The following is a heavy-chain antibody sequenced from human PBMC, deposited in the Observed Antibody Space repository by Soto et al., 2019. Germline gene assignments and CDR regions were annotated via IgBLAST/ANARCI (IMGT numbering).Heavy chain of an antibody. V-gene: IGHV1-3*01. Sequence: QVQLVQSGAEVKKPGASVKVSCKASGYTFTSYAMHWVRQAPGQRLEWMGWINAGNGNTKYSQKFQGRVTITRDTSASTADMELSSLRSEDTAVYYCARGPVGPDGPVDYWGQGTLVTVSS. CDR3: ARGPVGPDGPVDY. J-gene: IGHJ4*02. CDR1: GYTFTSYA. CDR2: INAGNGNT.